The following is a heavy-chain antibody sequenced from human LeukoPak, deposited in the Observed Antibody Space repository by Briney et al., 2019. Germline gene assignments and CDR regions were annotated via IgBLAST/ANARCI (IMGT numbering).Heavy chain of an antibody. J-gene: IGHJ4*02. CDR1: GFTFSSHS. CDR3: ARAPYSYDTFDY. CDR2: ISSSSSYI. Sequence: GGSLRLSCAASGFTFSSHSMNWVRQAPGKGLEWVSSISSSSSYIYYADSVKGRFTISRDNAKNSLYLQMNSLRAEDTAVYYCARAPYSYDTFDYWGQGTLVTVSS. D-gene: IGHD5-18*01. V-gene: IGHV3-21*01.